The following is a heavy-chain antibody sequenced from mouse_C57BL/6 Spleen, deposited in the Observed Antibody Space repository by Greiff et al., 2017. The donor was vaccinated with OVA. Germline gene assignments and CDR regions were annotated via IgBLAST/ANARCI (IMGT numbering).Heavy chain of an antibody. J-gene: IGHJ3*01. Sequence: VQLQQSGPELVKPGASVKLSCKASGYTFTSYDINWVKQRPGQGLEWIGWIYPRDGSTKYNEKFKGKATLTVDTSSSTAYMELHSLTSEDSAVYFCARGYYSNKAWFAYWGQGTLVTVSA. CDR3: ARGYYSNKAWFAY. V-gene: IGHV1-85*01. CDR2: IYPRDGST. D-gene: IGHD2-5*01. CDR1: GYTFTSYD.